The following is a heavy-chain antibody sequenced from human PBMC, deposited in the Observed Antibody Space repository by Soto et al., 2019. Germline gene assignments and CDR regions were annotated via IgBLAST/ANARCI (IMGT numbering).Heavy chain of an antibody. Sequence: SETLSLTCAVSGGSISSGGYSWSCIRQPPGKGLVWIGYIYHSGSTYYNPSLKSRVTISVDRSKNQFSLKLSSVTAADTAVYYCARLEGGGAFDIWGQGTMVTVSS. J-gene: IGHJ3*02. V-gene: IGHV4-30-2*01. D-gene: IGHD2-15*01. CDR2: IYHSGST. CDR1: GGSISSGGYS. CDR3: ARLEGGGAFDI.